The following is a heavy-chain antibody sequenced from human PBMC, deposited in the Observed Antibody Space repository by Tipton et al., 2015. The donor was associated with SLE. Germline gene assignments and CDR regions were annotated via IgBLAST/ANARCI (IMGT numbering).Heavy chain of an antibody. V-gene: IGHV4-34*04. CDR3: ARRNYGDDRRFFHQ. J-gene: IGHJ1*01. Sequence: TLSLTCTVSGGSFSGYYWSWIRQPPGVGLEWMGEMNHSGFTYNNPSLKSRGTMSLDKSKEEFSLKLTSVTAADTAVYYCARRNYGDDRRFFHQWGQGTLVTVSS. CDR1: GGSFSGYY. CDR2: MNHSGFT. D-gene: IGHD4-17*01.